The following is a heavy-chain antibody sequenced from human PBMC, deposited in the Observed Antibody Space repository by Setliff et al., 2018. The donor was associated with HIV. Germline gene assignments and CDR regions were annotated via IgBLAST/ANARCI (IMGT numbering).Heavy chain of an antibody. V-gene: IGHV4-34*01. D-gene: IGHD2-15*01. J-gene: IGHJ4*02. Sequence: SETLSLTCAVYSGSFTGYYWTWIRQPPGKGPEWIGEINRFGITNYNPSLKSRLTLSVDTSKNQFSLNVNSVTAADTAVYYCARGGYCNSDNCDRGRNFDYWSQGMLVTVSS. CDR3: ARGGYCNSDNCDRGRNFDY. CDR2: INRFGIT. CDR1: SGSFTGYY.